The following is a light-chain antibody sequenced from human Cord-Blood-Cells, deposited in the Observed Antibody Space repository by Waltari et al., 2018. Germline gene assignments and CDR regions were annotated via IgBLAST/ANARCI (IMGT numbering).Light chain of an antibody. CDR1: SSDVGGYNY. CDR3: SSYTSSSTWV. Sequence: QSALTQPASVSASPGQSITLSCTGTSSDVGGYNYVSWYQQHPGKAPKLMIYEVSNRPSGVSNRFSGSKYGNTASLTISGLQAEDEADYYCSSYTSSSTWVFGGGTKLTVL. J-gene: IGLJ3*02. CDR2: EVS. V-gene: IGLV2-14*01.